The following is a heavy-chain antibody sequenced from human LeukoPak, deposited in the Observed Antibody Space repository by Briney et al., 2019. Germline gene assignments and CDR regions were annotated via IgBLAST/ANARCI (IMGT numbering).Heavy chain of an antibody. CDR2: IYAGGST. CDR3: ARDWHGGGLD. CDR1: GLTVSDNY. V-gene: IGHV3-53*01. J-gene: IGHJ4*02. Sequence: GGSLRLSCAASGLTVSDNYMSWVRQPPGKGLEWVSVIYAGGSTYHPDSVKGRFIISRDNSRNMVYLQMNSLRVEDTAVYYCARDWHGGGLDWGQGTLVTVSS. D-gene: IGHD3-16*01.